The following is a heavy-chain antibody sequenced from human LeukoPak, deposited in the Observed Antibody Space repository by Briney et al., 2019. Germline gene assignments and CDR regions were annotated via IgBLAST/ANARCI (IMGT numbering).Heavy chain of an antibody. J-gene: IGHJ5*02. D-gene: IGHD6-13*01. CDR3: ARVTESYSSSWSWFDP. V-gene: IGHV1-18*01. CDR1: GYTFTSYG. CDR2: ISAYNGNT. Sequence: GASVKVSCKASGYTFTSYGISWVRQAPGQGLEWMGWISAYNGNTNYAQKLQGRVTMTTDTSTSTAYMELRSLRSDDTAVYYCARVTESYSSSWSWFDPWGQGTLVIVSS.